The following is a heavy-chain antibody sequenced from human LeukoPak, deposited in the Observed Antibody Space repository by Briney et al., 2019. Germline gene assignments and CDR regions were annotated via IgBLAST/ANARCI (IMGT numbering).Heavy chain of an antibody. D-gene: IGHD6-19*01. V-gene: IGHV3-15*01. J-gene: IGHJ4*02. Sequence: PGGSLRLSCAASGFTFSNAWMSWVRQAPGKGLEWVGRIKSKTDGGTTDYAAPVKGRFTISRDDSKNTLHLQMNSLKTEDTAVYYCTTDIQQWLVTPAGALPFDYWGQGTLVTVSS. CDR2: IKSKTDGGTT. CDR3: TTDIQQWLVTPAGALPFDY. CDR1: GFTFSNAW.